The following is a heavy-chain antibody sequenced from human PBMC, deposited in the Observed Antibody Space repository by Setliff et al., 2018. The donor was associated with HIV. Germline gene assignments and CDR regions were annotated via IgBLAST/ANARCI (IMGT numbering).Heavy chain of an antibody. D-gene: IGHD6-19*01. Sequence: PSETLSLTCAVYGGSFSGYYWSWIRQPAGKGLEWIGHVYTTGSASYNPSLESRVTILEALSKNQFSLNLDSVTAADTAVYFCARALAGGSGWNYFDLWGPGTLVTVSS. V-gene: IGHV4-59*10. CDR1: GGSFSGYY. CDR3: ARALAGGSGWNYFDL. J-gene: IGHJ4*02. CDR2: VYTTGSA.